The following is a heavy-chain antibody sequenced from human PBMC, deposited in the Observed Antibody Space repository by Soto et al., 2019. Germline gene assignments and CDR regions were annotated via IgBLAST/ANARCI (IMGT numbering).Heavy chain of an antibody. CDR2: ISAYNGNT. CDR3: ARAGAFYETSGYPWSTFDI. J-gene: IGHJ3*02. D-gene: IGHD3-22*01. Sequence: QVHLVQSGAEVKKPGASVKVSCKASGYTLTSYGISWVRQAPGQGLQWMGWISAYNGNTNDADKFQGRVTMTTDTSTSTAHMEVRSLRSDATAVYYCARAGAFYETSGYPWSTFDIWGQWTMVTVSS. CDR1: GYTLTSYG. V-gene: IGHV1-18*01.